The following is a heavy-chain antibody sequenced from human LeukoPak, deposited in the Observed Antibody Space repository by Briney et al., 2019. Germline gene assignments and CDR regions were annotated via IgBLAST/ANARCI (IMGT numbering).Heavy chain of an antibody. CDR3: AREADYYDSSGFVHKYMDV. V-gene: IGHV4-59*01. CDR2: IFDSGST. CDR1: GGSISSYY. D-gene: IGHD3-22*01. Sequence: PSETLSLTCTVSGGSISSYYWSWIRQPPGKGLERVGYIFDSGSTNYNPSLKSPVTISVDTSKNQFSLKLSSVTAADTAVYYCAREADYYDSSGFVHKYMDVWGKGTTVTVSS. J-gene: IGHJ6*03.